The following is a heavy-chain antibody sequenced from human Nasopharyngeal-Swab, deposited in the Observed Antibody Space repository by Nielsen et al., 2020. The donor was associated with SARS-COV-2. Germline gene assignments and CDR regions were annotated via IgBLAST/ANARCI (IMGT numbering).Heavy chain of an antibody. Sequence: WVRQAPGQGLEWMGRINPNSGGTNYAQKCQGRVTMTRDTSISTAYMELSRLRSDDTAVYYCARVRGLGWNRPFYYGMDVWGQGTTVTVSS. CDR2: INPNSGGT. D-gene: IGHD1/OR15-1a*01. V-gene: IGHV1-2*06. CDR3: ARVRGLGWNRPFYYGMDV. J-gene: IGHJ6*02.